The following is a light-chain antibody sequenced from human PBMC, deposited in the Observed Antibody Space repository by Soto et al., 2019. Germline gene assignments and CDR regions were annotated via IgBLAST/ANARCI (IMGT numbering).Light chain of an antibody. CDR2: DVS. CDR1: SSDVGGYDS. J-gene: IGLJ2*01. V-gene: IGLV2-11*01. CDR3: CSFTSSYTLL. Sequence: ALTQPRSVSGSPGQSVTISCTGASSDVGGYDSVSWYRQHPGKAPQLMIYDVSKRPSGVPDRFSGSKSGNTASLTISGLQAEDEADYYCCSFTSSYTLLFGGGTKLTVL.